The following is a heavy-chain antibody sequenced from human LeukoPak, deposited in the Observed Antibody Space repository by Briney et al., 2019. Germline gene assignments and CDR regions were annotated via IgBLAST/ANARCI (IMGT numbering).Heavy chain of an antibody. J-gene: IGHJ4*02. D-gene: IGHD4/OR15-4a*01. CDR3: ASRAGAYSHPYDY. V-gene: IGHV3-53*01. Sequence: PGGSLRLSCTVSGFTVSSNSMSWVRQAPGKGLEWVSFIYSDNTHYSDSVKGRFTISRDNSKNTLYLQMNSVRAEDTAVYYCASRAGAYSHPYDYWGQGTLVTVSS. CDR1: GFTVSSNS. CDR2: IYSDNT.